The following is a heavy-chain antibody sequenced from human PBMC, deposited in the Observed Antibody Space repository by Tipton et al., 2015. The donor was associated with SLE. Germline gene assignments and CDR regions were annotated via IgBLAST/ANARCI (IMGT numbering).Heavy chain of an antibody. Sequence: LRLSCTVSGGSISSHYWSWIRQPPGKGLEWIGYISYSETTNYNPSLTSRVTISVDTSKNQFSLKLRSVTAADTAVYYCAGAWQGYCSGGTCYVLDYWGQGTLVTVSS. D-gene: IGHD2-15*01. J-gene: IGHJ4*02. CDR3: AGAWQGYCSGGTCYVLDY. V-gene: IGHV4-59*11. CDR2: ISYSETT. CDR1: GGSISSHY.